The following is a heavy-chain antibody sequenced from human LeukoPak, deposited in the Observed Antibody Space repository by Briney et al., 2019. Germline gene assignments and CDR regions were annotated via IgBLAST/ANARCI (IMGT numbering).Heavy chain of an antibody. CDR2: IYTSGST. Sequence: SETPSLTCTVSGGSISSYYWSWIRQPAGKGLEWIGRIYTSGSTNYNPSRKSRVTMSVDTSKNQFSLKLSSVTAADMAVYYCARGTEDWFDPWGQGTLVTVSS. CDR1: GGSISSYY. J-gene: IGHJ5*02. CDR3: ARGTEDWFDP. D-gene: IGHD1-1*01. V-gene: IGHV4-4*07.